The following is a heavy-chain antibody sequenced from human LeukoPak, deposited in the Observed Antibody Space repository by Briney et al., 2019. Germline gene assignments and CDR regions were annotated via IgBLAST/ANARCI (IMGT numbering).Heavy chain of an antibody. Sequence: SETLSLTCAVYGGSFSGYYWSWIRQPPGKGLEWIGEINHSGRTNYNPSLKSRVTISVDTSKNQFSLKLSSVTAADTALYYCVRAYSQYVNWFDPWGQGTLVTVSS. V-gene: IGHV4-34*01. D-gene: IGHD4-11*01. CDR3: VRAYSQYVNWFDP. CDR1: GGSFSGYY. CDR2: INHSGRT. J-gene: IGHJ5*02.